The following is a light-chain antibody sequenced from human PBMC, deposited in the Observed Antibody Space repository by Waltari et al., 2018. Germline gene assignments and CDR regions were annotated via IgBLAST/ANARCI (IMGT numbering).Light chain of an antibody. CDR3: CSYAGTYTPL. CDR2: DVT. CDR1: SSDVGGYNY. V-gene: IGLV2-11*01. Sequence: QSALTQPRSVSGSPGQSVTISCTGTSSDVGGYNYVSGYQQYPGTAPKLIIYDVTKRPSGVPDRFSGSKSGNTASLPISGLQAADEADYYCCSYAGTYTPLFGGGTKLTVL. J-gene: IGLJ2*01.